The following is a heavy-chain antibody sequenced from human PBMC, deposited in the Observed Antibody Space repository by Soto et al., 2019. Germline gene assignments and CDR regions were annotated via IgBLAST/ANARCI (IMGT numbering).Heavy chain of an antibody. D-gene: IGHD6-13*01. J-gene: IGHJ4*02. CDR1: GYTFTSYA. CDR3: AGWGIAATYYFDY. Sequence: ASVKVSCKASGYTFTSYAMHWVRQAPGQRLEWMGWINAGNGNTKYSQKFQGRVTITRDTSASTAYMELSSLRSEDTAVYYCAGWGIAATYYFDYWGQGTLVTVYS. V-gene: IGHV1-3*01. CDR2: INAGNGNT.